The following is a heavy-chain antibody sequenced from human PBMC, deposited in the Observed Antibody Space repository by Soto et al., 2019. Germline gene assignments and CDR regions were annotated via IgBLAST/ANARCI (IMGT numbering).Heavy chain of an antibody. CDR2: ISAYNGNT. J-gene: IGHJ5*02. V-gene: IGHV1-18*01. Sequence: ASVKVSCKASGYTFTSYGITWVRQAPGQGLEWMGWISAYNGNTNYAQKLQGRVTMTTDTSTSTAYMELRSLRSDDTAVYYCARVIGNWNYQSLNWFDPWGQGTLVTVSS. CDR1: GYTFTSYG. D-gene: IGHD1-7*01. CDR3: ARVIGNWNYQSLNWFDP.